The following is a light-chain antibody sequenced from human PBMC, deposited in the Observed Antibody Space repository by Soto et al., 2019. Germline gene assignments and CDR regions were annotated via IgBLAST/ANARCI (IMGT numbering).Light chain of an antibody. Sequence: EIALTQSPATLSLSPGERATLSCRASQSVSSYLAWYQQKPGQAPRLLIYDASNRATGLPARFSVSGSGTDFTLAISSLEPEYCAVYYCQQRSNWTISFGQGTRMEIK. CDR1: QSVSSY. V-gene: IGKV3-11*01. CDR3: QQRSNWTIS. CDR2: DAS. J-gene: IGKJ5*01.